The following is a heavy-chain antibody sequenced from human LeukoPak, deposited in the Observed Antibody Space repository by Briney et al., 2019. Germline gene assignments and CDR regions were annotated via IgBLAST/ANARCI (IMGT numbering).Heavy chain of an antibody. D-gene: IGHD6-19*01. J-gene: IGHJ4*02. CDR2: IYYSGST. Sequence: SETLSLTCTVSGGSFSSYYWSWIRQPPGKGLEWIGYIYYSGSTNYNPSLKSRATMSVDTSKNQFSLKLSSVTAADTAVYYCARVSSGSTADFDYWGQGTLVTVSS. CDR3: ARVSSGSTADFDY. CDR1: GGSFSSYY. V-gene: IGHV4-59*01.